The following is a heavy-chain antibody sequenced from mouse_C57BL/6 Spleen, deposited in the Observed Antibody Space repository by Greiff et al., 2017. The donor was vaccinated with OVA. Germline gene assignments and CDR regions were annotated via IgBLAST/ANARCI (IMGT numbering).Heavy chain of an antibody. D-gene: IGHD1-1*01. Sequence: QVQLQQSGAELVRPGASVTLSCKASGYTFTDYEMHWVKQTPVHGLEWIGAIDPETGGTAYNQKFKGKAILTADKSSSTAYMELRSLTSEDSAVYYCTRSLYGSSWYFDVWGTGTTVTVSS. J-gene: IGHJ1*03. CDR2: IDPETGGT. V-gene: IGHV1-15*01. CDR3: TRSLYGSSWYFDV. CDR1: GYTFTDYE.